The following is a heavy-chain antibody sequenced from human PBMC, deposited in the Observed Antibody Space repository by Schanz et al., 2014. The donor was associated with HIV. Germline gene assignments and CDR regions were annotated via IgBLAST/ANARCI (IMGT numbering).Heavy chain of an antibody. CDR3: VGHGSSSS. CDR2: IIGDGGGSDIIT. CDR1: RFTFSSYA. Sequence: EVQLLESGGGLVQPGGSLRLSCAASRFTFSSYAMSWVRQAPGKGLEWVSAIIGDGGGSDIITFYADSVKGRFTISRDTSKSTLYLQMNRLRAEDTAVYYCVGHGSSSSWGLGTLVTVSS. D-gene: IGHD6-6*01. J-gene: IGHJ5*02. V-gene: IGHV3-23*01.